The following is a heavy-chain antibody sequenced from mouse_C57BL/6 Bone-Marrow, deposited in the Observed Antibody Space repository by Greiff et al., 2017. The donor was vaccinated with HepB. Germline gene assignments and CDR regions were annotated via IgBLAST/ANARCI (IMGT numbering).Heavy chain of an antibody. D-gene: IGHD1-1*01. J-gene: IGHJ4*01. CDR2: ISYDGSN. Sequence: VQLKESGPGLVKPSQSLSLTCSVTGYSITSGYYWNWIRQFPGNKLEWMGYISYDGSNNYNPSLKNRISITRDTSKNQFFLKLNSVTTEDTATYYCARDYGSRLDYYAMDYWGQGTSVTVSS. CDR1: GYSITSGYY. CDR3: ARDYGSRLDYYAMDY. V-gene: IGHV3-6*01.